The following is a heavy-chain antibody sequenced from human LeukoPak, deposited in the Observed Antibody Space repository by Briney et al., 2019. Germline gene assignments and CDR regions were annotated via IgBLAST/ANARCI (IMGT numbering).Heavy chain of an antibody. V-gene: IGHV5-51*01. Sequence: GESLKISFKGSGYYFPTYWLGWVRQMPGKGLEWMGIIYPHDSDTRYSPSFQGQVTMSVDKSIITAYLQWSSLKASDTAMYYCARRRTVGSGWYDGALDIWGQGTMVTVSS. CDR2: IYPHDSDT. D-gene: IGHD6-19*01. J-gene: IGHJ3*02. CDR3: ARRRTVGSGWYDGALDI. CDR1: GYYFPTYW.